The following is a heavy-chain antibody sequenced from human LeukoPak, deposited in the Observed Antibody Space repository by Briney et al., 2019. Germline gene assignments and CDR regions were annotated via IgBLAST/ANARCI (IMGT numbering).Heavy chain of an antibody. CDR1: GFTFSSYS. J-gene: IGHJ4*02. CDR3: ARDGLAAAGPPFDY. Sequence: GGSLRLSCAASGFTFSSYSMNWVRQAPGKGLEWVSSISSSSSHIYYADSVKGRFTISRDNAKNSLYLQMNSLRAEDTAVYYCARDGLAAAGPPFDYWGQGTLVTVSS. V-gene: IGHV3-21*01. CDR2: ISSSSSHI. D-gene: IGHD6-13*01.